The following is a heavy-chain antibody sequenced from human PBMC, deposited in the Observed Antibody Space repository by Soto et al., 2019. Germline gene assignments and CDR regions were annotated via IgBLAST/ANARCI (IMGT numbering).Heavy chain of an antibody. D-gene: IGHD2-8*01. V-gene: IGHV1-69*01. CDR2: IIPIFGTA. J-gene: IGHJ4*02. Sequence: GASVKGSCKGSGGTFSSFSISWVGQAPGQGVEWMGGIIPIFGTANYAQKFQGRVTITADESTSTAYMELSSLRSEDTAVYYCARDELGYCTNGVCSTYYFDYWGQGTLVTVSS. CDR3: ARDELGYCTNGVCSTYYFDY. CDR1: GGTFSSFS.